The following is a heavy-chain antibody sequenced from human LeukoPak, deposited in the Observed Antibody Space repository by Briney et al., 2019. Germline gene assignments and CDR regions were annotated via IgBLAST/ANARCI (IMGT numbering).Heavy chain of an antibody. CDR3: ARSYYGDYYMDV. V-gene: IGHV1-69*05. D-gene: IGHD4-17*01. J-gene: IGHJ6*03. CDR1: GGTFSSYA. Sequence: SVKVSCKASGGTFSSYAISWVRQAPGQGLEWMGRTIPIFGTANYAQKFQGRVTITTDESTSTAYMELSSVRSEDTAVYYCARSYYGDYYMDVWGKGTTVTVSS. CDR2: TIPIFGTA.